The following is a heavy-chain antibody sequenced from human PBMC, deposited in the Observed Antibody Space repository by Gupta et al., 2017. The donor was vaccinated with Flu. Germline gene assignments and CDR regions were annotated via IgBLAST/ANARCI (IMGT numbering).Heavy chain of an antibody. J-gene: IGHJ6*02. CDR3: AKDWRWNFNNFGMNV. Sequence: QAPGKGLGWVEVTSHDEPKKYYADSVKGRFTISRDNSKNTLYLERKSLRTEDTAGYYCAKDWRWNFNNFGMNVWGHGTTVTVSS. V-gene: IGHV3-30*18. CDR2: TSHDEPKK. D-gene: IGHD1-1*01.